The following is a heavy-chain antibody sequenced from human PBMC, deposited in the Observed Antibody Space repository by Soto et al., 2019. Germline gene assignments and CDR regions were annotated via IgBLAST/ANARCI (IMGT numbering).Heavy chain of an antibody. CDR2: INHSGST. CDR1: GGSFSGYY. Sequence: QVQLQQWGAGLLKPSETLSLTCAVYGGSFSGYYWSWIRQPPGKGLGWIGEINHSGSTNYNPSLKSRVTISVDTSKNQFSLKLSSVTAADTAVYYCARGVSTGTLGSYFDYWGQGTLVTVSS. J-gene: IGHJ4*02. D-gene: IGHD1-1*01. V-gene: IGHV4-34*01. CDR3: ARGVSTGTLGSYFDY.